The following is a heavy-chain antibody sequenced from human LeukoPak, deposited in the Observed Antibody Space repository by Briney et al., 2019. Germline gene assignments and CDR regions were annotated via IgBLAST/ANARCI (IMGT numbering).Heavy chain of an antibody. CDR3: ARAPGMDIVVVASDY. J-gene: IGHJ4*02. Sequence: SETLSLTCSVSGGSISGSYWSWIRQPPGKELQWIGYIYSSGSTDYDPSLMSRVTISADTSKNQLFLRLDSVTAADTAVYYCARAPGMDIVVVASDYWGQGTLVTVSS. V-gene: IGHV4-59*12. CDR1: GGSISGSY. D-gene: IGHD2-15*01. CDR2: IYSSGST.